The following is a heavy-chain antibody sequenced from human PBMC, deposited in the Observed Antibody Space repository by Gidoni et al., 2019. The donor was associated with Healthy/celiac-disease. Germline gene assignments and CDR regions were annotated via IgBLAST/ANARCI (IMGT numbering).Heavy chain of an antibody. Sequence: EVQLVESGGGLVKPGGSLRLSCAASGFTFSNAWMSWVRQAPGKGLGGVGRIKSKTDGGTTDYAAPVKGRFTISRDDSKNTLYLQMNSLKTEDTAVYYCTTEVPWFGESKPDYWGQGTLVTVSS. CDR2: IKSKTDGGTT. V-gene: IGHV3-15*01. CDR1: GFTFSNAW. D-gene: IGHD3-10*01. J-gene: IGHJ4*02. CDR3: TTEVPWFGESKPDY.